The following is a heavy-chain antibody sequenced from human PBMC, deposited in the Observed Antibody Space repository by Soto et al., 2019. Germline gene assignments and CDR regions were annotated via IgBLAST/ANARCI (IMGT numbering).Heavy chain of an antibody. Sequence: QVQLVESGGGVVQPGRSLRLSCAASGFTFSSYGMHWVRQAPGKGLEWVAVIWYDGSNKYYADSVKGRFTISRDNSKNTLYLQMNSLRAEDTAVYYCARSADYGDYDYYYCGMDVWGQETTVTVSS. D-gene: IGHD4-17*01. CDR2: IWYDGSNK. J-gene: IGHJ6*02. CDR1: GFTFSSYG. CDR3: ARSADYGDYDYYYCGMDV. V-gene: IGHV3-33*01.